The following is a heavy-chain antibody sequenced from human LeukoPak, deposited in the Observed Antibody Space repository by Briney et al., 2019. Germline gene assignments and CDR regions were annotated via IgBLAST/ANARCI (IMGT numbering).Heavy chain of an antibody. J-gene: IGHJ4*02. V-gene: IGHV3-23*01. CDR3: ATAPVAVAGGDDY. CDR1: GFTFSSYA. CDR2: ISGSGGST. Sequence: PGGSLRLSCAASGFTFSSYAVSWVRQAPGKGLEWVSAISGSGGSTYYADSVKGRFTISRDNSKNTLYLQMNSLRAEDTAVYYCATAPVAVAGGDDYWGQGTLVTVSS. D-gene: IGHD6-19*01.